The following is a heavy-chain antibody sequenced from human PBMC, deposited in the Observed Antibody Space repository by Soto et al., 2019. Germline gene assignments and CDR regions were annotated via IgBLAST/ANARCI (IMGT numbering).Heavy chain of an antibody. CDR1: GFTFSSSA. J-gene: IGHJ5*01. V-gene: IGHV3-30-3*01. CDR2: ISHDGINK. Sequence: PGGSLRLSCAASGFTFSSSAMHWVRRAPGKGLEWVATISHDGINKYYADSMKGPFTISRDNSKNTLYLQMNTLRPEDTAVYYCARGADWFDSWGQGTLVTVSS. CDR3: ARGADWFDS.